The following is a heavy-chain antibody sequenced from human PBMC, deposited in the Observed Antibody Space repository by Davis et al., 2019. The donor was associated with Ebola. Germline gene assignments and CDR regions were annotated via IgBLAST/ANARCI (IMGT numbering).Heavy chain of an antibody. V-gene: IGHV3-7*01. Sequence: GESLKISCAASGFTFRSYWMSWVRQAPGKGPEWVANIKEDGGEKYYVDSVKGRFTISRDNAKNSLFLQMNSLRAEDTAVYYCARDRRLRPYPYYFDYWGQGTLVTVSS. D-gene: IGHD4-17*01. CDR3: ARDRRLRPYPYYFDY. J-gene: IGHJ4*02. CDR2: IKEDGGEK. CDR1: GFTFRSYW.